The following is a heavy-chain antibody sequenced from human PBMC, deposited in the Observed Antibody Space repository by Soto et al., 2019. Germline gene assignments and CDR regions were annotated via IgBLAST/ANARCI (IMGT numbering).Heavy chain of an antibody. D-gene: IGHD6-19*01. CDR2: IGGSGGRP. V-gene: IGHV3-23*01. J-gene: IGHJ5*02. Sequence: GSLRLSCAASGFTFSSYAMGWVRQAPGKGLEWVSAIGGSGGRPYYADSVQGRFTISRDNSMNTLYLQMSSLRAEDTAIYYCAKTADAVANTVYGSWGQGTPVTVSS. CDR1: GFTFSSYA. CDR3: AKTADAVANTVYGS.